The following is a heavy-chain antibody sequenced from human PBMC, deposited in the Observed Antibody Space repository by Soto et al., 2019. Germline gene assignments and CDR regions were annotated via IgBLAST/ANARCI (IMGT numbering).Heavy chain of an antibody. D-gene: IGHD3-10*02. CDR1: GYTFTSYG. Sequence: QVQLVQSGAEVKKPGASVKVSCKASGYTFTSYGISWVRQAPGQGLEWMGWISAYNGNTNYAQKLQGRVTMTTDSSTSTAYMELRSLRSDDTAVYYCARVLLKNCSGSRRAFDIWGQGTMVTVSS. V-gene: IGHV1-18*01. J-gene: IGHJ3*02. CDR3: ARVLLKNCSGSRRAFDI. CDR2: ISAYNGNT.